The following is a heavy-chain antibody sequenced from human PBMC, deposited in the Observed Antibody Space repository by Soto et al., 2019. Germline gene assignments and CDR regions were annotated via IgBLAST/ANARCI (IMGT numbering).Heavy chain of an antibody. J-gene: IGHJ4*02. D-gene: IGHD6-19*01. CDR2: IIPIFGTA. CDR3: ARDSGIYSSGWYGFYYFDY. V-gene: IGHV1-69*01. CDR1: GGTFSSYA. Sequence: QVQLVQSGAEVQKPGSSVKVSCKASGGTFSSYAISWVRQAPGQGLEWMGGIIPIFGTANYAQKFQGRVTITADESTSTAYMELSSLRSEDTAVYYCARDSGIYSSGWYGFYYFDYWGQGTLVTVSS.